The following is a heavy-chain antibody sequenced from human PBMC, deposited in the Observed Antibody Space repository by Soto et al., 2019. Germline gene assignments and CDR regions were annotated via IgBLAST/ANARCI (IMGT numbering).Heavy chain of an antibody. J-gene: IGHJ3*02. CDR1: GFTFSSFV. CDR3: AKDFFAIFGEASPPWNAFDI. V-gene: IGHV3-30*04. D-gene: IGHD3-3*01. CDR2: LSLDGSNK. Sequence: PGGSLRLSCAASGFTFSSFVMHWVRQPPGKGLEWVAALSLDGSNKNYADSVKGRFTISRDNAKNSLYLQMNTLRAEDTALYYCAKDFFAIFGEASPPWNAFDIWGQGTTVTVSS.